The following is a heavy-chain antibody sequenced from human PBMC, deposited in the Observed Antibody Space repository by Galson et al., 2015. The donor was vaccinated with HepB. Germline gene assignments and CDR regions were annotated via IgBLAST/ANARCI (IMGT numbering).Heavy chain of an antibody. D-gene: IGHD4-11*01. Sequence: SLRLSCAASGFSFNNSWMNWVRQAPGKGPEWVASMNPDGSANYYVGAVRGRYTISRDNAKNYQNLQMDSLRADDTAVYYCARDRAYSQFDFWGQGTPVTVSS. V-gene: IGHV3-7*03. CDR3: ARDRAYSQFDF. J-gene: IGHJ4*02. CDR1: GFSFNNSW. CDR2: MNPDGSAN.